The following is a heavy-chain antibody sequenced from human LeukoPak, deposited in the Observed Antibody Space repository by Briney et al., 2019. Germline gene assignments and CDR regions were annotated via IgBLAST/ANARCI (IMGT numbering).Heavy chain of an antibody. CDR3: ARAHYGDYAPFDY. CDR1: GFTFSSYS. V-gene: IGHV3-21*01. J-gene: IGHJ4*02. D-gene: IGHD4-17*01. Sequence: GSLRLSCAASGFTFSSYSMNWVRQAPGKGLEWVSSISSSSSYIYYADSVKGRFTISRDNAKNSLYLQMNSLRAEDTAVYYCARAHYGDYAPFDYWGQGTLVTVSS. CDR2: ISSSSSYI.